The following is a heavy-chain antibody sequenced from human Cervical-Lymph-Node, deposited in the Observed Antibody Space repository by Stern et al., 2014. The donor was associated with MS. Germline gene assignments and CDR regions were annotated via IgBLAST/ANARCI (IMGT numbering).Heavy chain of an antibody. CDR2: IIPIFGPA. D-gene: IGHD4-23*01. CDR3: ARGSTVVTDYFDY. J-gene: IGHJ4*02. Sequence: QMQLVQSGAEVKKPGSSVKVSCKASGGTFSSYVISWVRQAPGQGLEWMGGIIPIFGPANYAQKFQGRVTIIADRSTSTSYMELRGLRSEDTAVYYCARGSTVVTDYFDYWGQGTLVTVSS. CDR1: GGTFSSYV. V-gene: IGHV1-69*06.